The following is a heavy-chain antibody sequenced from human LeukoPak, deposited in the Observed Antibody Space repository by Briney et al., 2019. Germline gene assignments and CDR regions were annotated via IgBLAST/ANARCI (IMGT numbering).Heavy chain of an antibody. V-gene: IGHV1-2*02. J-gene: IGHJ4*02. D-gene: IGHD4-17*01. CDR3: ARARKTYGDYVRLLDY. CDR1: GYTFTGYY. CDR2: INPNSGGT. Sequence: ASVKVSCKASGYTFTGYYMHRVRQAPGQGLEWMGWINPNSGGTNYAQKFQGRVTMTRDTSISTAYMELSRLRSDDTAVYYCARARKTYGDYVRLLDYWGQGTLVTVSS.